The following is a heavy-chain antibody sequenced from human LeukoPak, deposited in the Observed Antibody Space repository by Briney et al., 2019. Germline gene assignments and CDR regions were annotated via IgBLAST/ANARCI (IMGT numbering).Heavy chain of an antibody. CDR1: GFSLSTSGMR. D-gene: IGHD2-2*01. CDR2: IDWDDDK. Sequence: SGPALVKPTQTLTLTCTFSGFSLSTSGMRVSWIRQPPGKALEWLARIDWDDDKFYSTSLKTRLTISKDTSKNQVVLTMTSMHTVDTATYYCARFRYCSSTTCYGGYDYWYQGTLVTDSS. CDR3: ARFRYCSSTTCYGGYDY. J-gene: IGHJ4*02. V-gene: IGHV2-70*04.